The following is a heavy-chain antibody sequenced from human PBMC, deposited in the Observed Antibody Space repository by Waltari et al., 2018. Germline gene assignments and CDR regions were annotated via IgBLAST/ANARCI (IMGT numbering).Heavy chain of an antibody. V-gene: IGHV4-38-2*02. CDR2: IYRSGKT. J-gene: IGHJ4*02. CDR3: ANSRGAARPFDS. D-gene: IGHD6-6*01. Sequence: QVQLHESGPRLVRPSETLSLHCSVPGDSVQRGFYWAWIRQPPGRGLEWLGNIYRSGKTYYNPSLTSRFIISLDTSKNHFSLEVTSLTAADTALYFCANSRGAARPFDSWGQGTLVTISS. CDR1: GDSVQRGFY.